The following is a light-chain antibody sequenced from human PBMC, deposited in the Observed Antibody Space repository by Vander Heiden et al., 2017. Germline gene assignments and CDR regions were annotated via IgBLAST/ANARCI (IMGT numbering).Light chain of an antibody. CDR3: CSYTSSATRV. Sequence: QSALTQPASVTGSPGQSITISCIGTSSDVGGYNYVSWYHQHPGKAPNLIIYDVGDRPSGVSNRFSGSKSANTASLTISGLQAEDEADYYCCSYTSSATRVFGTGTKVTVL. CDR1: SSDVGGYNY. V-gene: IGLV2-14*01. J-gene: IGLJ1*01. CDR2: DVG.